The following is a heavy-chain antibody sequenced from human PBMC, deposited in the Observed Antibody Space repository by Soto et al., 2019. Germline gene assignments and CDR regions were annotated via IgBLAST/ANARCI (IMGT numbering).Heavy chain of an antibody. J-gene: IGHJ6*02. CDR2: ISAYNGST. CDR1: GYTFTSYG. V-gene: IGHV1-18*01. D-gene: IGHD1-1*01. CDR3: ARSRAIPLGQPYYYYGMDV. Sequence: ASVKVSCKASGYTFTSYGISWVRQAPGQGLEWMGWISAYNGSTNYAQKLQGRVTMTTDTSTSTAYMELRSLRSDDTAVYYCARSRAIPLGQPYYYYGMDVWGQGTTVTVSS.